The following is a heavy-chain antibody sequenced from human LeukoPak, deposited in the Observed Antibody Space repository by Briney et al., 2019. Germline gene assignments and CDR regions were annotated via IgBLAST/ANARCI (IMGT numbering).Heavy chain of an antibody. Sequence: GGSLRLSCVVSGFAFSSYAMSWVRQAPGKGLEWVSGISGSGGSTYYADSVKGRFTISRDNSKNTLYLQMNSLRAEDTAVYYCAKDRHAPGRYCSSTTCFPFDPWGQGTLVTVSS. CDR2: ISGSGGST. D-gene: IGHD2-2*01. V-gene: IGHV3-23*01. CDR3: AKDRHAPGRYCSSTTCFPFDP. J-gene: IGHJ5*02. CDR1: GFAFSSYA.